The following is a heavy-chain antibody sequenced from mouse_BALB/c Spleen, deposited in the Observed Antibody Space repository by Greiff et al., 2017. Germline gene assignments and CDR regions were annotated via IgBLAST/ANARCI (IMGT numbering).Heavy chain of an antibody. Sequence: VQLQQSGPELVKPGASVKIPCKASGYTFTDYNMDWVKQSHGKSLEWIGDINPNNGGTIYNQKFKGKATLTVDKSSSTAYMELRSLTSEDTAVYYCEREEGGSSPAWFAYWGQGTLVTVSA. J-gene: IGHJ3*01. CDR3: EREEGGSSPAWFAY. CDR2: INPNNGGT. V-gene: IGHV1-18*01. CDR1: GYTFTDYN. D-gene: IGHD1-1*01.